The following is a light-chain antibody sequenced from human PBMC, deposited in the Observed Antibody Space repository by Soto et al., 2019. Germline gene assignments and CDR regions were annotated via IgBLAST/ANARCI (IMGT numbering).Light chain of an antibody. CDR3: ATWDDSLSNXV. Sequence: QSVLTQPPSASGTPGQRVTISCSGSSSNIGSNYVYWYQHLTGTAPKLLIYRNNQRPSGVPDRFSGSKSGTSASLAISGLRSEDEADYYCATWDDSLSNXVFGTGTKVTVL. V-gene: IGLV1-47*01. J-gene: IGLJ1*01. CDR2: RNN. CDR1: SSNIGSNY.